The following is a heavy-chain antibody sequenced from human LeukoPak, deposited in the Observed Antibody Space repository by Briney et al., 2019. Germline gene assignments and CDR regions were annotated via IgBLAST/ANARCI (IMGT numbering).Heavy chain of an antibody. D-gene: IGHD6-19*01. V-gene: IGHV3-66*01. J-gene: IGHJ4*02. CDR2: IYSGGST. Sequence: HAGGSLRLSCAASGFTASNNYMSWVRQAPGKGLEWVSVIYSGGSTYYADSVKGRFTISRDNSKNTLYLQMNSLRAEDTAVYYCAREDRYSSGSFDYWGQGTLVTVSS. CDR1: GFTASNNY. CDR3: AREDRYSSGSFDY.